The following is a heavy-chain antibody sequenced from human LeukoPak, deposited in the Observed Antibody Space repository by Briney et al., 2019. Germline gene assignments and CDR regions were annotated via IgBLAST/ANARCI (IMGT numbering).Heavy chain of an antibody. D-gene: IGHD2-2*01. Sequence: SVKVSCKASGGTFSSYAISWVRQAPGQGLEWMGRIIPILGMANYAQKFQGRVTITADKSTSTAYMELSSLRSEDTAVYYCARASFVPAAPADYWGQGTLVTVSS. CDR1: GGTFSSYA. CDR2: IIPILGMA. CDR3: ARASFVPAAPADY. V-gene: IGHV1-69*04. J-gene: IGHJ4*02.